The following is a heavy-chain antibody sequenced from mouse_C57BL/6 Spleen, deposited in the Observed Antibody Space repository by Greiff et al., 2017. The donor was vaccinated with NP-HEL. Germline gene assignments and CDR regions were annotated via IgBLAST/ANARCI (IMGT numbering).Heavy chain of an antibody. CDR3: ARRGQLRLYFDY. Sequence: QVQLQQPGAELVMPGASVKLSCKASGYTFTSYWMHWVKQRPGQGLEWIGEIDPSDSYTNYNQKFKGKSTLTVDKSSSTAYMQRSSLTSEDSAVYYCARRGQLRLYFDYWGQGTTLTVSS. V-gene: IGHV1-69*01. D-gene: IGHD3-2*02. CDR2: IDPSDSYT. J-gene: IGHJ2*01. CDR1: GYTFTSYW.